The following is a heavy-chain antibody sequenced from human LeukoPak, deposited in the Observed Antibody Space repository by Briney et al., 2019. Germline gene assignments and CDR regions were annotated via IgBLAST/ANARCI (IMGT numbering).Heavy chain of an antibody. CDR2: INPNSGGT. Sequence: GASVNVSCKASGYTFTAYYMHWVRQAPGQGLEWMGWINPNSGGTNYAQKFQGRVTMTRDTSISTAYMELSRLRSDDTAVYYCARGDIMTGYVFDYWGQGTLVTVSS. J-gene: IGHJ4*02. V-gene: IGHV1-2*02. CDR1: GYTFTAYY. D-gene: IGHD3-9*01. CDR3: ARGDIMTGYVFDY.